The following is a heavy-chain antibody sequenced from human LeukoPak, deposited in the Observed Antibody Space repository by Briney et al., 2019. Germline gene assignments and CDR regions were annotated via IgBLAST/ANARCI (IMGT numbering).Heavy chain of an antibody. J-gene: IGHJ5*02. Sequence: GGSLRLSCAASDFAFSNYDMYWVRQAPGKGPEWVAVMSRDVNHKYYADFVKGRFTISRDNAKNSLYLQMNSLRAEDTAVYYCARDPEVVVVPAAIGRDWFDPWGQGTLVTVSS. CDR3: ARDPEVVVVPAAIGRDWFDP. CDR1: DFAFSNYD. V-gene: IGHV3-30*03. D-gene: IGHD2-2*01. CDR2: MSRDVNHK.